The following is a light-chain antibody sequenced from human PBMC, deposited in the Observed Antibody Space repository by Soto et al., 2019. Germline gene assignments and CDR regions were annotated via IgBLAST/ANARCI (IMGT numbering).Light chain of an antibody. CDR1: QSISNY. Sequence: DIQMTQSPSSLSASVGDRVTITCRASQSISNYLNWYQQKPGKAPKLLIYGESNLQSGVPSRFSGSGAGTDFTLTISSLQPEDVATFYCQQSYSSPLTFGGGTKVEIK. V-gene: IGKV1-39*01. J-gene: IGKJ4*01. CDR3: QQSYSSPLT. CDR2: GES.